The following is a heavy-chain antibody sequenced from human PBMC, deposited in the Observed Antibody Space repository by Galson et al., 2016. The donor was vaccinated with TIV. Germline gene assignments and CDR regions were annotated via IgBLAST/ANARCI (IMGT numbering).Heavy chain of an antibody. Sequence: SLRLSCAASGFTFSDYYMSWIRQVPGKGLEWIAYIASHTTSMNIADSVRDRFSVSRGNANNSVFLQLNSLRVEDTAVYYCARGEIQLGSDYWGRGTLVTVSS. V-gene: IGHV3-11*06. CDR3: ARGEIQLGSDY. CDR2: IASHTTSM. CDR1: GFTFSDYY. D-gene: IGHD5-18*01. J-gene: IGHJ4*02.